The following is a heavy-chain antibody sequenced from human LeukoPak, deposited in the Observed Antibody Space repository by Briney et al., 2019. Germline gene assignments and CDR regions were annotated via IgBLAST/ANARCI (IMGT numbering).Heavy chain of an antibody. D-gene: IGHD2-21*02. J-gene: IGHJ4*02. Sequence: PSETLSLTCAVYGGSFSGYYWSWIRQPPGKGLEWIGEINHSGSTNYNPSLKSRVTISVDTSKNQFPLKLSSVTAADTAVYYCATGDPPGYWGQGTLVTVSS. CDR2: INHSGST. V-gene: IGHV4-34*01. CDR3: ATGDPPGY. CDR1: GGSFSGYY.